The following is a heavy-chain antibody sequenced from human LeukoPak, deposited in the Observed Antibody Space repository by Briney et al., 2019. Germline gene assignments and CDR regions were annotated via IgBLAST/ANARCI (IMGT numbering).Heavy chain of an antibody. D-gene: IGHD4-17*01. CDR1: GLTFSSHG. Sequence: PGGSLRLSCEASGLTFSSHGVSWVRQAPGKGLDWVSAISGSGGITYYADSVKGRFTISRDNSKNTLYLQMNSLRAEDTAVYYCAKEEGSVYGEIDYWGQGTLVTVSS. J-gene: IGHJ4*02. CDR3: AKEEGSVYGEIDY. V-gene: IGHV3-23*01. CDR2: ISGSGGIT.